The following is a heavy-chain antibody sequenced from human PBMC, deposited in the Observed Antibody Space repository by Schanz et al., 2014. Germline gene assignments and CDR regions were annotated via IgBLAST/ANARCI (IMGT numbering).Heavy chain of an antibody. Sequence: QVQLVQSWAEVKKPGSSVRVSCKASGDTFSRLTFSWVRQAPGQGLEWMGRVIPILGVTHYAQKVQGRVTMTTDTTRSTACEVLRRRRSDNAAKYCGRTMAGYCTGTACQIHEVLDVWGQGTMVTVSS. CDR3: RTMAGYCTGTACQIHEVLDV. CDR1: GDTFSRLT. CDR2: VIPILGVT. V-gene: IGHV1-69*02. D-gene: IGHD2-8*02. J-gene: IGHJ3*01.